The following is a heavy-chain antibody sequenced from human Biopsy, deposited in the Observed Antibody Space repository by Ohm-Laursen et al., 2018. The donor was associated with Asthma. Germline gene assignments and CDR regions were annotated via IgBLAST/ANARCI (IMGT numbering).Heavy chain of an antibody. D-gene: IGHD2-2*01. V-gene: IGHV1-69*01. J-gene: IGHJ4*02. Sequence: SSVKVSCKSLGGTFNTYVIGWVRQAPGQGLEWMGGINSVFGTTTYPQKFHDRVTITADDSTSTVYMELSSLGSEDTAVYYCARKAGSCISRTCYSLDFWGQGTLVTVSS. CDR3: ARKAGSCISRTCYSLDF. CDR2: INSVFGTT. CDR1: GGTFNTYV.